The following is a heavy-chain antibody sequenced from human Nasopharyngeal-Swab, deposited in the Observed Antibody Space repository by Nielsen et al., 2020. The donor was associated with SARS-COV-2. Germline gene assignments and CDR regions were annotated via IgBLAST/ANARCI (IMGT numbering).Heavy chain of an antibody. CDR3: ARQLMITFGGVIVTGAFDI. V-gene: IGHV5-51*01. CDR2: IYPGDSDT. CDR1: GYSFTSYW. Sequence: GESLKISCKGSGYSFTSYWIGWVRQMPGKGPEWMGIIYPGDSDTRYSPSFQGQVTISADKSISTAYLQWSSLKASDTAMYYCARQLMITFGGVIVTGAFDIWGQGTMVTVSS. D-gene: IGHD3-16*02. J-gene: IGHJ3*02.